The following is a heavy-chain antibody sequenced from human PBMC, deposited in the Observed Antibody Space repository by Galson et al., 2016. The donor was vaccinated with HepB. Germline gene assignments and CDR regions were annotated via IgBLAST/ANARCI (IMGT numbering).Heavy chain of an antibody. V-gene: IGHV3-30-3*01. Sequence: SLRLSCAASGFTLSHYAMDWVRQAPGKGLEWVAFISYDGSNKYDADSVKGRFTVSRDNSKNTLYLQVNSLRAEDTAVYYCARDQNYYDTNEYDYWGQGTLVTVSS. J-gene: IGHJ4*02. CDR3: ARDQNYYDTNEYDY. D-gene: IGHD3-22*01. CDR2: ISYDGSNK. CDR1: GFTLSHYA.